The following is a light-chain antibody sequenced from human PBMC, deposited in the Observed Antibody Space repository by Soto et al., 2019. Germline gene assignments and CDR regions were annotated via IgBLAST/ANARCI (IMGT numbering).Light chain of an antibody. Sequence: DIQMTQSPSTLSASVGDRVTITCRASQSGSYWLAWYQQKRGMAPKLLIHDASSLESGVPSRFRGSGSGKEFPLTISSLQPDDFATYYCQQYGFSFGPGTKVEI. CDR3: QQYGFS. CDR1: QSGSYW. CDR2: DAS. J-gene: IGKJ3*01. V-gene: IGKV1-5*01.